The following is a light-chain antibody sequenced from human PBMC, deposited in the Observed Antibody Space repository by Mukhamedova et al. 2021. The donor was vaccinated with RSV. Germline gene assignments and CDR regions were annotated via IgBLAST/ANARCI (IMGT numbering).Light chain of an antibody. V-gene: IGLV3-21*01. J-gene: IGLJ2*01. CDR3: NSRDSSGNHRV. Sequence: GGNNIGSKSVHWYQQKPGQAPVLVIYDDTDRPSGIPERFSGSNSGNTATLTISRVEDGDEADYYCNSRDSSGNHRVFGGGTKLTV. CDR1: NIGSKS. CDR2: DDT.